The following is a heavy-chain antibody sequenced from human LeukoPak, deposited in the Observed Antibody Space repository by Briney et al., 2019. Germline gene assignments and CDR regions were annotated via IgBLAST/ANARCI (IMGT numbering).Heavy chain of an antibody. J-gene: IGHJ6*03. CDR3: ARDWKVRSGPSETNHYYYYMDV. CDR1: GGTFSSYA. D-gene: IGHD6-19*01. Sequence: GASVKVSCKASGGTFSSYAISWVRQAPGQGLEWMGRIIPIFGTANYAQKFQGRVTITTDESTSTAYMELSSLRSEDTAVYYCARDWKVRSGPSETNHYYYYMDVWGKGTTVTVSS. CDR2: IIPIFGTA. V-gene: IGHV1-69*05.